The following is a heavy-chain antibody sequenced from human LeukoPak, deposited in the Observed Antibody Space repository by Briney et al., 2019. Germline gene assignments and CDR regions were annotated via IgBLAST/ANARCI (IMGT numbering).Heavy chain of an antibody. Sequence: GGSLRLSCAVSGFTFSSHLMHWVRQAPGKGLEWVAVILYDGSEKYYADSVTGRFTISRDNPKNTLYLQMNSLRAEDTAVYYCARERGRVGAYDYWGQGTLVTVSS. CDR2: ILYDGSEK. CDR3: ARERGRVGAYDY. D-gene: IGHD1-26*01. J-gene: IGHJ4*02. CDR1: GFTFSSHL. V-gene: IGHV3-30-3*01.